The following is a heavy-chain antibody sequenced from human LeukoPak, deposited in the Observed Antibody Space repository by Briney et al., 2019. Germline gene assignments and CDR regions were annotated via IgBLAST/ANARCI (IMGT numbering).Heavy chain of an antibody. V-gene: IGHV4-59*08. CDR2: IHYSGST. Sequence: SEALSLTCTVSGGSISNSYWSWIRQPPGKGLEWIGFIHYSGSTNYNPSLKSRVAISVDTSKNQFSLRVTSVTAADTAVYYCARCGGSGTYHFDYWGQGTLVTVSS. D-gene: IGHD3-10*01. CDR1: GGSISNSY. CDR3: ARCGGSGTYHFDY. J-gene: IGHJ4*02.